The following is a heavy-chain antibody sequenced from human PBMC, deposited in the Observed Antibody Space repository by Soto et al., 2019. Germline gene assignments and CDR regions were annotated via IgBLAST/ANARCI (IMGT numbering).Heavy chain of an antibody. CDR3: ARPTYSYAYYYYYGMDV. V-gene: IGHV1-69*06. J-gene: IGHJ6*02. Sequence: SVKVSFKASGGTFSSYAISWLRQAPGQGLEWMGGIIPIFGTANYAQKFQGRVTITADKSTSTAYMELSSLRSEDTAVYYCARPTYSYAYYYYYGMDVWGQGTTVTVSS. CDR2: IIPIFGTA. CDR1: GGTFSSYA. D-gene: IGHD5-18*01.